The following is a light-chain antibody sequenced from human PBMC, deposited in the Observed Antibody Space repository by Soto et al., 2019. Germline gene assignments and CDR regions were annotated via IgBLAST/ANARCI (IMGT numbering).Light chain of an antibody. CDR3: QQYGSSPQT. J-gene: IGKJ1*01. CDR2: GAS. V-gene: IGKV3-20*01. CDR1: QSVSSY. Sequence: IVLTQSPATLSLSAGERATLXCRASQSVSSYLGWYQQKXGQAPRLLSYGASRRANGRPDRFSGSGSGTDFTPTISRREPEDFAVYYGQQYGSSPQTFGQGTKVDIK.